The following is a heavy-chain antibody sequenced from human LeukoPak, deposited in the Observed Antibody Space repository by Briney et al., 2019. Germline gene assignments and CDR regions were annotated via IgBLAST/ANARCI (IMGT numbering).Heavy chain of an antibody. CDR3: ARDSAGVAAAGTRGDY. CDR1: GFTFSNYA. V-gene: IGHV3-30*04. CDR2: VSYDGSNK. D-gene: IGHD6-13*01. Sequence: GRSLRLSCAASGFTFSNYAIHWVRQAPGKGLEWVAVVSYDGSNKYYADSVKGRFTISRDNSKNTLYLQMNSLRAEDTAVYYCARDSAGVAAAGTRGDYWGQGTLVTVSS. J-gene: IGHJ4*02.